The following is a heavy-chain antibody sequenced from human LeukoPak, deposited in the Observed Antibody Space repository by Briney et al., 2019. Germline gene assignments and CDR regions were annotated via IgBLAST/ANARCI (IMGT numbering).Heavy chain of an antibody. J-gene: IGHJ5*02. CDR2: INPNSGGT. CDR1: GYTFTGYY. CDR3: ARESYEPLTGDLRGFDP. Sequence: ASVKVSCKASGYTFTGYYMHWVRQAPGQGLEWMGWINPNSGGTNYAQKFQGRVAMTRDTSISTAYMELSRLRSDDTAVYYCARESYEPLTGDLRGFDPWGQGTLVTVSS. D-gene: IGHD7-27*01. V-gene: IGHV1-2*02.